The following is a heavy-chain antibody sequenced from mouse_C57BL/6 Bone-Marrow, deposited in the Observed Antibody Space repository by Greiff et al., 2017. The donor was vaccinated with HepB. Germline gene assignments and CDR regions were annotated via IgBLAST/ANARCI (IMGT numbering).Heavy chain of an antibody. J-gene: IGHJ2*01. CDR1: GYTFTEYT. D-gene: IGHD2-14*01. Sequence: QVHVKQSGAELVKPGASVKLSCKASGYTFTEYTIHWVKQRSGQGLEWIGWFYPGSGSIKYNEKFKDKATLTADKSSSTVYMERSRLTSEDSAVYFCARHEGVQYYFDYWGQGTTLTVSS. CDR2: FYPGSGSI. CDR3: ARHEGVQYYFDY. V-gene: IGHV1-62-2*01.